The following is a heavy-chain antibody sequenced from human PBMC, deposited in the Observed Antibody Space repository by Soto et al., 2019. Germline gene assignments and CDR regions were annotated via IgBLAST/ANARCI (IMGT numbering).Heavy chain of an antibody. CDR1: GGSIRNLY. Sequence: SEILSLSCTVSGGSIRNLYWSWIRQAPGTGLEWIGFIFHSGNAKYNPSLTSRVTISVDTSKNQFSLSLDSVTAADTAVYFCARAHAPTLPFDTWGQGTLVTVSS. CDR2: IFHSGNA. J-gene: IGHJ4*01. CDR3: ARAHAPTLPFDT. D-gene: IGHD2-15*01. V-gene: IGHV4-59*11.